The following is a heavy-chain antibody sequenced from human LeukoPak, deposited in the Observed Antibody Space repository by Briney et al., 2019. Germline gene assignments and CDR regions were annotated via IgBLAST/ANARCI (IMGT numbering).Heavy chain of an antibody. CDR3: AVYYGTTGYSYFDY. J-gene: IGHJ4*02. V-gene: IGHV3-23*01. D-gene: IGHD3-22*01. CDR1: GFTFSNHA. Sequence: GGSLRLSCAASGFTFSNHAMSWVRQAPGKGLEWVSAISSSGGRTFYADSVKGRFTISRDNSKNTLYLQMNSLRTEDTAVYYCAVYYGTTGYSYFDYWGQGTLVTVSS. CDR2: ISSSGGRT.